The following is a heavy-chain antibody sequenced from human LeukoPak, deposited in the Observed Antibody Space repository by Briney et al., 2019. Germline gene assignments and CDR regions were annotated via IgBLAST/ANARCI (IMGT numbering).Heavy chain of an antibody. CDR2: ISYDVSNK. V-gene: IGHV3-30*18. CDR1: GFTFSSYG. CDR3: AKDSQWLVRRWFDP. J-gene: IGHJ5*02. Sequence: GGSLRLSCAASGFTFSSYGMHWVRQAPGKGLEWVAVISYDVSNKYYADSVKGRFTISRDNSKNTLYLQMNSLRAEDTAVYYCAKDSQWLVRRWFDPWGRGTLVTVSS. D-gene: IGHD6-19*01.